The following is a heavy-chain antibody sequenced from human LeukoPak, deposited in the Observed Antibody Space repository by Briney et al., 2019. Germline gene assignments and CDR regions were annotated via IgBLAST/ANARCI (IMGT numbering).Heavy chain of an antibody. D-gene: IGHD6-6*01. Sequence: GGSLRLSCAASGFTFGSSVMGWIPQLPGKGLEWVSTISGSGGSTYYADSVKGRFTISRDNSKNMLGLQMISLRAEDTAVYYCARSLGARVPLGVYWGQGTLVTVSS. V-gene: IGHV3-23*01. CDR3: ARSLGARVPLGVY. CDR2: ISGSGGST. J-gene: IGHJ4*02. CDR1: GFTFGSSV.